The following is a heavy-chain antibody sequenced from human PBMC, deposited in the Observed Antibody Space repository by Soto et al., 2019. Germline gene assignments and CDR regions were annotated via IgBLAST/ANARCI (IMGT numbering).Heavy chain of an antibody. J-gene: IGHJ4*02. Sequence: SVKVSCKTSGGTFSTFGISWVRQAPGQGLEWMGGIIPFFGTAEYSQKFEDRITITADESTNTVYMDLRSLTYEDTAIYYCARAAPMDAGDKYYYDFWGLGALVIVSS. CDR2: IIPFFGTA. CDR3: ARAAPMDAGDKYYYDF. CDR1: GGTFSTFG. V-gene: IGHV1-69*13. D-gene: IGHD3-16*01.